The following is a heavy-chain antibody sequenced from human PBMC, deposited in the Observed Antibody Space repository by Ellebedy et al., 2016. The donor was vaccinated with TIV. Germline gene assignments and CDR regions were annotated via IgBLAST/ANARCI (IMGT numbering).Heavy chain of an antibody. Sequence: SETLSLXXAVYGGSFSGYYWSWIRQPPGKGLEWIGEINHSGSTNYNPSLKSRVTISVDTSKNQFSLKLSSVTAADTAVYYCARVPDDGSGWYFYYYGMDVWGQGTTGTVSS. V-gene: IGHV4-34*01. CDR2: INHSGST. CDR3: ARVPDDGSGWYFYYYGMDV. D-gene: IGHD6-19*01. CDR1: GGSFSGYY. J-gene: IGHJ6*02.